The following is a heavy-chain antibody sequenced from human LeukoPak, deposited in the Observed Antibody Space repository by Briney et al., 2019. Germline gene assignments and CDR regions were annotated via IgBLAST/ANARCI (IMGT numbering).Heavy chain of an antibody. V-gene: IGHV4-38-2*01. CDR1: GHSISSGYY. CDR3: ARDYSYFDY. Sequence: SETLSLTCAVSGHSISSGYYWGWIRQPPGKGLEWIGSIYHSGSTYYNPSLKSRVTISVDTSKNQFSLKLSSVPAADTAVYYCARDYSYFDYWGQGTLVTVSS. CDR2: IYHSGST. D-gene: IGHD4-11*01. J-gene: IGHJ4*02.